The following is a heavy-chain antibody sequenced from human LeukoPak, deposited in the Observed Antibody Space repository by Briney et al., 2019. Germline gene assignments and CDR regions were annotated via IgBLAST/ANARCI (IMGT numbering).Heavy chain of an antibody. V-gene: IGHV1-8*01. CDR3: ARGFPPRRSYDSSGYYSYNFDY. J-gene: IGHJ4*02. D-gene: IGHD3-22*01. Sequence: GASVKISCKASGYTFTSYDINWVRQATGQGLEWMGWMNPNSGNTGYAQKFQGRVTMTRNTSISTAYMELSSLRSDDTAVYYCARGFPPRRSYDSSGYYSYNFDYWGQGTLVTVSS. CDR2: MNPNSGNT. CDR1: GYTFTSYD.